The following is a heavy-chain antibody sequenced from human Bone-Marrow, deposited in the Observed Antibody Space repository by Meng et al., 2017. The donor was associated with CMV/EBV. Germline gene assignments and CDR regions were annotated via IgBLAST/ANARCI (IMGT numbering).Heavy chain of an antibody. Sequence: GESLKISCAASGFTFSSYAMHWVRQAPGKGLEWVAVISYDGSNKYYADSVKGRFTISRDNSKNTLYLQMNSLRAEDTAVYYCARDFGRDSSSVTRIYGMDVWGQGTTVIVSS. D-gene: IGHD6-6*01. CDR3: ARDFGRDSSSVTRIYGMDV. J-gene: IGHJ6*02. CDR1: GFTFSSYA. V-gene: IGHV3-30*04. CDR2: ISYDGSNK.